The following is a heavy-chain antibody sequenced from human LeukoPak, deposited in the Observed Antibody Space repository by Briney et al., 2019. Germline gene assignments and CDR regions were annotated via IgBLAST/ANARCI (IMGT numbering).Heavy chain of an antibody. D-gene: IGHD6-13*01. V-gene: IGHV4-39*07. CDR2: IYHSGST. CDR1: GGSISSSSYY. CDR3: ARGRRGSSSWYLGWFDP. Sequence: SETLSLTCTVSGGSISSSSYYWGWIRQPPGKGLEWIGSIYHSGSTNYNPSLKSRVTISVDTSKNQFSLKLSSVTAADTAVYYCARGRRGSSSWYLGWFDPWGQGTLVTVSS. J-gene: IGHJ5*02.